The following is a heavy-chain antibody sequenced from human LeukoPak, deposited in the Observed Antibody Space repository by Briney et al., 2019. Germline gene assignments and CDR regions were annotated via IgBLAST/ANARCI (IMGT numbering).Heavy chain of an antibody. V-gene: IGHV3-23*01. Sequence: PGGSLRLSCAASGFTFSSYSMNWVRQAPGKGLEWVSTISGSAENTYYADSVKGRFIISRDNSKNTLYLQMNSLRAEDTAIYFCAKAPRKFRGIIITPLYYFDYWGQGALVTVSS. J-gene: IGHJ4*02. D-gene: IGHD3-10*01. CDR1: GFTFSSYS. CDR2: ISGSAENT. CDR3: AKAPRKFRGIIITPLYYFDY.